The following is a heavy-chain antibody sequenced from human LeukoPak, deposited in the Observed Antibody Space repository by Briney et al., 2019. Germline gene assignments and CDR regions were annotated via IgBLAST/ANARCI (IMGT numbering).Heavy chain of an antibody. CDR3: AREQDLRGYSGYDLAYYYYGMDV. J-gene: IGHJ6*02. Sequence: SVKVSCKASGGTFSSYAISWVRQAPGQGLEWMEGIIPIFGTANYAQKFQGRVTITADESTSTAYMELSSLRSEDTAVYYCAREQDLRGYSGYDLAYYYYGMDVWGQGTTVTVSS. D-gene: IGHD5-12*01. CDR2: IIPIFGTA. CDR1: GGTFSSYA. V-gene: IGHV1-69*13.